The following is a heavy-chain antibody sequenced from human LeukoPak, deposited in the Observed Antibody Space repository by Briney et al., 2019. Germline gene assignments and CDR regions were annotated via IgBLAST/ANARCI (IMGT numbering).Heavy chain of an antibody. CDR1: GFTFSNVW. D-gene: IGHD2-21*01. J-gene: IGHJ4*02. CDR3: ITDLVIKGYFDY. CDR2: IRRKTDGETT. V-gene: IGHV3-15*01. Sequence: GGSLRLSCAASGFTFSNVWMSWVRQVPGKGLEWVGRIRRKTDGETTDHAAPVKGRFTISRDDSKNTLYLQMNSLKTEDTAVYYCITDLVIKGYFDYWGQGALVTVSS.